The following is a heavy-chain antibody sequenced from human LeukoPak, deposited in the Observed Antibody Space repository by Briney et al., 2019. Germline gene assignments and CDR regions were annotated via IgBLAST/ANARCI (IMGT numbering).Heavy chain of an antibody. Sequence: ASVKVSCKGSGYSFADYYIHWVRQAPGQGLEWMGWINPNSGGTNYAQKFQGRVTMTSDTSISTAYMELSSLRSDDTAVYYCARVPCLTTTCDPRNWFDPWGQETLVTVSS. CDR2: INPNSGGT. CDR1: GYSFADYY. V-gene: IGHV1-2*02. J-gene: IGHJ5*02. CDR3: ARVPCLTTTCDPRNWFDP. D-gene: IGHD2-2*01.